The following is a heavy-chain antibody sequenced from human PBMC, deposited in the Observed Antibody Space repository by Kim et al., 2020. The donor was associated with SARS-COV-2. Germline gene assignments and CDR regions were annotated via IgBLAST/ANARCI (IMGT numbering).Heavy chain of an antibody. CDR3: ARDGGYYYDSSGYSDY. Sequence: GGSLRLSCAASGFTFSSYGMHWVRQAPGKGREWVAVIWYDGSNKYYADSVKGRFTISRDNSKNTLYLQMNSLRAEDTAVYYCARDGGYYYDSSGYSDYWGQGTLVTVSS. D-gene: IGHD3-22*01. J-gene: IGHJ4*02. CDR1: GFTFSSYG. V-gene: IGHV3-33*01. CDR2: IWYDGSNK.